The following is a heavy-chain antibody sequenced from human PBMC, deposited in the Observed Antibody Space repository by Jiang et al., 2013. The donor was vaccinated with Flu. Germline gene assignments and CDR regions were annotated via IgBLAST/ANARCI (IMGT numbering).Heavy chain of an antibody. Sequence: SSVKVSCKASGGTFSSYAISWVRQAPGQGLEWMGGIIPIFGTANYAQKFQGRVTITADESTSTAYMELSSLRSEDTAVYYCAAGTLYCSSTSCYALDYWGQGTLVTVSS. CDR2: IIPIFGTA. J-gene: IGHJ4*02. CDR1: GGTFSSYA. V-gene: IGHV1-69*01. D-gene: IGHD2-2*01. CDR3: AAGTLYCSSTSCYALDY.